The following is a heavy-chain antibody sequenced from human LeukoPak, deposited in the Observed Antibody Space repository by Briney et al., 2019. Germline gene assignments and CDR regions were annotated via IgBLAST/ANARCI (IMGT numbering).Heavy chain of an antibody. CDR3: ARNGYNYYYYYGMDV. D-gene: IGHD5-24*01. V-gene: IGHV1-46*01. J-gene: IGHJ6*02. CDR1: GYTFINYY. CDR2: INPSGGST. Sequence: ASVKVSCKASGYTFINYYMHWVRQAPGQGLEWMGIINPSGGSTSYAQKFQGRVTMTRDTSTSTAYMELSSLRSEDTAVYYCARNGYNYYYYYGMDVWGQGTTVTVSS.